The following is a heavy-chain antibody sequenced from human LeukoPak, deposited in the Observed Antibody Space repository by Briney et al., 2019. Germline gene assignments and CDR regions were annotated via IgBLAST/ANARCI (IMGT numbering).Heavy chain of an antibody. CDR2: ISGSGGST. Sequence: GGSLRLSCAASGFTFNSYGMHWVRQTPWKGLEWVSGISGSGGSTHYRDSVKGRFTISRDNGKSTVYLQMINLRVEDTAVYHCAKVVDTEQTRKTTLPPFDYWGQGLLVTVSS. CDR3: AKVVDTEQTRKTTLPPFDY. CDR1: GFTFNSYG. J-gene: IGHJ4*02. V-gene: IGHV3-23*01. D-gene: IGHD1/OR15-1a*01.